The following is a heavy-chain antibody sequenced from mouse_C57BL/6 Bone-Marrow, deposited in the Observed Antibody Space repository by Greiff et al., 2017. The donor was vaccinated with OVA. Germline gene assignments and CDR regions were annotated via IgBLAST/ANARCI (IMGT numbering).Heavy chain of an antibody. CDR2: IYPGSGST. J-gene: IGHJ4*01. Sequence: QVQLQQPGAELVKPGASVKMSCKASGYTFTSYWITWVKQRPGQGLEWIGDIYPGSGSTNYNEKFKSKATLTVDTSSSTAYMQLSSLTSEDSAVYYSARGRPIMTTVVATDYAMGYWGQGTSVTVSS. D-gene: IGHD1-1*01. CDR3: ARGRPIMTTVVATDYAMGY. V-gene: IGHV1-55*01. CDR1: GYTFTSYW.